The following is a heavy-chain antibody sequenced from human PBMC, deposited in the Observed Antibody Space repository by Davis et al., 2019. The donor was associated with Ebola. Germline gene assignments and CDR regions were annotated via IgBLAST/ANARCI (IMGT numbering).Heavy chain of an antibody. D-gene: IGHD4-17*01. CDR1: GFTFSSYW. CDR3: ARDLGDYVASEIYYYYYGMDV. J-gene: IGHJ6*02. Sequence: GESLKISCAASGFTFSSYWMHWVRQAPGKGLEWVAVIWYDGSNKYYADSVKGRFTISRDNSKNTLYLQMNSLRAEDTAVYYCARDLGDYVASEIYYYYYGMDVWGQGTTVTVSS. CDR2: IWYDGSNK. V-gene: IGHV3-33*08.